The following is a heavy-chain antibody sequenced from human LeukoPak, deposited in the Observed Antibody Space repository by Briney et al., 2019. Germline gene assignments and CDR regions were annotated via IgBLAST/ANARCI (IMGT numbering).Heavy chain of an antibody. J-gene: IGHJ4*02. Sequence: PGGSLRLSCAASEFIFSDYYMSWIRQAPGKGLEWVSYISSSGSTIYYADSVKGRFTISRDNAKNSLYLQMNSLRAEDTAVYYCARGRSIKWVPAAIPYFDYWGQGTLVTVSS. CDR2: ISSSGSTI. V-gene: IGHV3-11*01. CDR3: ARGRSIKWVPAAIPYFDY. CDR1: EFIFSDYY. D-gene: IGHD2-2*01.